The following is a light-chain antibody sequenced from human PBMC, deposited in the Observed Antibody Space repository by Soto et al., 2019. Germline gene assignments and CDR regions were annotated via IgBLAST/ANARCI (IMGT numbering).Light chain of an antibody. V-gene: IGLV2-8*01. CDR1: SSDVGAYNY. Sequence: QSALTQPPSASGSLGQSVTISCTGTSSDVGAYNYVSWYQQHPDRAPKVIIYEVSQRPSGVPDRFSASKSGYTASLTISGLRAEDEANYYCCSYAGGTTWVFGGGTKLTVL. CDR3: CSYAGGTTWV. CDR2: EVS. J-gene: IGLJ3*02.